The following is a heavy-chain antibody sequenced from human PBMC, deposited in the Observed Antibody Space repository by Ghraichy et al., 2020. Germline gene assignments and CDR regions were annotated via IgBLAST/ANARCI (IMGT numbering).Heavy chain of an antibody. CDR3: ARNFWSGYYINYYDYGMDV. J-gene: IGHJ6*02. Sequence: ASVKVSCEASGYTFTGYYIHWVRQAPGQGLEWMGWINPNSGGTNYAQKFQGRVTMTRDTSTSTAYMEVSRLRSDDTAAYYCARNFWSGYYINYYDYGMDVWGQGTTVTVSS. V-gene: IGHV1-2*02. CDR1: GYTFTGYY. CDR2: INPNSGGT. D-gene: IGHD3-3*01.